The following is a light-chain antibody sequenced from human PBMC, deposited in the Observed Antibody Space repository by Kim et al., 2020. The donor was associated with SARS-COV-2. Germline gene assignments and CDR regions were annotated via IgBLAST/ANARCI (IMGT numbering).Light chain of an antibody. CDR1: QSLVFSDGNTN. Sequence: PGSISCTYSQSLVFSDGNTNLIWFQQRPGQSPRRLIYRLSRRDSGVPDRFSGSGSATDFTLKISRVEAEDVGVYYCMQTTHWPWTFGQGTKVDIK. J-gene: IGKJ1*01. CDR2: RLS. CDR3: MQTTHWPWT. V-gene: IGKV2-30*01.